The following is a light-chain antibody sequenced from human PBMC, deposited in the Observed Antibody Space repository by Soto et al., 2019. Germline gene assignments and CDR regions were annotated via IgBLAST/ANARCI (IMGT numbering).Light chain of an antibody. Sequence: QSALTQPASVSGSPGQSITISCTGTSSDVGGYHSVSWYQQHPGKAPKLVVSDVSNRPSGVSSRYSGSKSGNAASLTISGLHAEDEAVYYCNSYTGNNVVFGGGTKLTVL. CDR3: NSYTGNNVV. CDR1: SSDVGGYHS. V-gene: IGLV2-14*03. J-gene: IGLJ2*01. CDR2: DVS.